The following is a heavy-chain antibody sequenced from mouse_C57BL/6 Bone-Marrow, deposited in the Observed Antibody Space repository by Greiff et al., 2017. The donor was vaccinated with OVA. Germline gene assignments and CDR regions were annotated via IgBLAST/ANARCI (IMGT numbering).Heavy chain of an antibody. J-gene: IGHJ4*01. CDR3: TRDYDYDAMDY. CDR1: GFTFSSYA. CDR2: ISSGGDYI. V-gene: IGHV5-9-1*02. D-gene: IGHD1-1*02. Sequence: EVQGVESGEGLVKPGGSLKLSCAASGFTFSSYAMSWVRQTPEKRLEWVAYISSGGDYIYYADTVKGRFTISRDNARNTLYLQMSSLKSEDTAMYYCTRDYDYDAMDYWGQGTSVTVSS.